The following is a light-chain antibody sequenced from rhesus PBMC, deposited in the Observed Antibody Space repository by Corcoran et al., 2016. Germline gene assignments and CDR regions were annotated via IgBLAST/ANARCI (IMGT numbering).Light chain of an antibody. Sequence: EIVMTQSPATLSLSPGETATISCRTSQSVSSYLAWYQQKPGQAPRLLIYVASRRATGIPDSFSGSGSWTDVTLTISSLEPEDFAVYYCQETSNLLTFGGGTKVEIK. CDR1: QSVSSY. V-gene: IGKV3-31*02. CDR3: QETSNLLT. J-gene: IGKJ4*01. CDR2: VAS.